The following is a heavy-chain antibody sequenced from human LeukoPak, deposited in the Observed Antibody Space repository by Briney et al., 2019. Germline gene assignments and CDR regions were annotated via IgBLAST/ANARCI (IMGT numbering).Heavy chain of an antibody. Sequence: SVKVSCKASGGTFSSYTISWVRQAPGQGLEWMGRIIPILGIANYAQKFQGRVTITADKSTSTAYMELSSLRSEDTAVYYCARDPYGVRAVIPRFDPWGQGTLVTVSS. D-gene: IGHD3-10*01. V-gene: IGHV1-69*04. CDR2: IIPILGIA. CDR3: ARDPYGVRAVIPRFDP. J-gene: IGHJ5*02. CDR1: GGTFSSYT.